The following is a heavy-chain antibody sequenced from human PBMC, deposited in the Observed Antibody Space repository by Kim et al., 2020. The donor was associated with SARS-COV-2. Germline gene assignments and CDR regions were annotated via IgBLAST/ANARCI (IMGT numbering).Heavy chain of an antibody. CDR2: IYYSGST. V-gene: IGHV4-39*01. J-gene: IGHJ5*02. D-gene: IGHD3-16*02. Sequence: SETLSLTCTVSGGSISSSSYYWGWIRQPPGKGLEWIGSIYYSGSTYYNPSLKRRVTISVDTSKNHFSLKLSSVTAADTAVYYCARPLYDYVWGGYRSGWFDPWGQGTLVTVSS. CDR1: GGSISSSSYY. CDR3: ARPLYDYVWGGYRSGWFDP.